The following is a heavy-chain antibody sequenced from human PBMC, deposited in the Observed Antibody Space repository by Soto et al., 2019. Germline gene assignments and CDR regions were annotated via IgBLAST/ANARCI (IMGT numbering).Heavy chain of an antibody. J-gene: IGHJ6*02. CDR2: ISSSSTYI. V-gene: IGHV3-21*01. CDR3: ARGDYYYYGLDV. CDR1: GFTFSDYG. Sequence: EVQLVESGGGLVRPGGSVRLSCAASGFTFSDYGMNWVRQAPGKGLEWVSSISSSSTYIYYGDSVKGRFTISRDNAKNSLYLQMNSLRAEDTAVYYCARGDYYYYGLDVWGQGTTVTVSS.